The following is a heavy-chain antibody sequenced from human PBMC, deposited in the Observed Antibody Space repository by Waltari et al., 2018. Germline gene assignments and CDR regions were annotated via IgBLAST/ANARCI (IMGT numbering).Heavy chain of an antibody. Sequence: QVQLQEWGAGLLKPSETLSLTCAVYGGSLSGYYWSWIRQPPGKGLEWIGEINHSGSTNYNPSLQSRVTISVDTSKNQFSLKLNSVTAADTAVYYCARGHGGYNSYCDYWGQGTLVTVSS. J-gene: IGHJ4*02. CDR3: ARGHGGYNSYCDY. V-gene: IGHV4-34*01. CDR2: INHSGST. CDR1: GGSLSGYY. D-gene: IGHD5-12*01.